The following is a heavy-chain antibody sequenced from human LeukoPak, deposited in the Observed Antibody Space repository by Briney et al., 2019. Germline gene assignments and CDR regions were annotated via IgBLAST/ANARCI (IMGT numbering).Heavy chain of an antibody. CDR1: GFTFSSYA. V-gene: IGHV3-23*01. Sequence: GGSLRLSGAASGFTFSSYAMSWVRQAPGKGLEWVSAISGSGGSTYYADSVKGRFTISRDNSKNTLYLQMNSLRAEDTAVYYCAKDAPVNIVVVPAANSWGQGALVTVSS. CDR3: AKDAPVNIVVVPAANS. D-gene: IGHD2-2*01. J-gene: IGHJ4*02. CDR2: ISGSGGST.